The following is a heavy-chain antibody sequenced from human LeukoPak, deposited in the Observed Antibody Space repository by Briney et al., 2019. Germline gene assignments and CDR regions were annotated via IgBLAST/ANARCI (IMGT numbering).Heavy chain of an antibody. V-gene: IGHV3-30*03. CDR1: GFTFSSYG. J-gene: IGHJ4*02. CDR3: ARAGYGDSFDY. Sequence: GGSLRLSCAASGFTFSSYGMHWVRQAPGKGLEWVAVISYDGSNKYYADSVKGRFTISRDNSKNTLYLQMNSLRAEDTAVYYCARAGYGDSFDYWGQGTLVTVSS. CDR2: ISYDGSNK. D-gene: IGHD4-17*01.